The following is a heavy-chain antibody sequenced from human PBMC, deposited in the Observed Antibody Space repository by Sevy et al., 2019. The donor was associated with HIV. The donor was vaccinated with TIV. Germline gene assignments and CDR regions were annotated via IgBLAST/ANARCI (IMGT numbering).Heavy chain of an antibody. D-gene: IGHD6-13*01. V-gene: IGHV4-4*07. J-gene: IGHJ4*02. Sequence: SETLSLTCTVSGGSISSYYWTWIRQPAGKGLEWIGRVYTTGNTNYNPSLKSRVTMSVDTSKNQFSLKLSSVTAADTVVYYCARGSWDFNYWGQGTLVTVSS. CDR3: ARGSWDFNY. CDR2: VYTTGNT. CDR1: GGSISSYY.